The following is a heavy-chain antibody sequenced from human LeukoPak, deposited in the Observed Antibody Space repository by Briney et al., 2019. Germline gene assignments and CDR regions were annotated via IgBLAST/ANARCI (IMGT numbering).Heavy chain of an antibody. CDR2: ISGSGGST. J-gene: IGHJ4*02. CDR1: GFTFSSYA. V-gene: IGHV3-23*01. D-gene: IGHD3-22*01. CDR3: AKAPGYYSTNFDY. Sequence: GGSLRLSCAASGFTFSSYAMSWVRQAPGKGLEWVSAISGSGGSTYYADSVKGRFTISRDNAKNSLYLQMDSLRAEDTALYYCAKAPGYYSTNFDYWGQGTLVTVSS.